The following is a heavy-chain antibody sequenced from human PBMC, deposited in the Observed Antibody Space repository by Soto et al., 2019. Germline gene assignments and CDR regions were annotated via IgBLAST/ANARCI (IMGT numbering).Heavy chain of an antibody. Sequence: QVQLQESGPGLVKPSQTLSLTCTVSGGSISSGDYYWSWIRQPPGKGLEWIGYIYYSGRISYNPSLKSRVTIPVDTSKNQFSPKLSSVTAADTAVYYLARASPIVTDVWGQGTPVTVSS. CDR2: IYYSGRI. J-gene: IGHJ6*02. D-gene: IGHD2-15*01. CDR1: GGSISSGDYY. V-gene: IGHV4-30-4*01. CDR3: ARASPIVTDV.